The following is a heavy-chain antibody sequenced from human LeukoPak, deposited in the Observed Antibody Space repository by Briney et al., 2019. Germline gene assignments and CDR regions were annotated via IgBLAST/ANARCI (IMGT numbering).Heavy chain of an antibody. CDR1: GGSISSGDYY. CDR3: ARASVLDDYSDYGIDY. V-gene: IGHV4-30-4*01. CDR2: IYYSGST. D-gene: IGHD4-11*01. J-gene: IGHJ4*02. Sequence: SETLSLACTVSGGSISSGDYYWSWIRQPPGKGLEWIGYIYYSGSTYYNPSLKSRVTISVDTSKNQFSLKLSSVTAADTAVYYCARASVLDDYSDYGIDYWGQGTLVTVSS.